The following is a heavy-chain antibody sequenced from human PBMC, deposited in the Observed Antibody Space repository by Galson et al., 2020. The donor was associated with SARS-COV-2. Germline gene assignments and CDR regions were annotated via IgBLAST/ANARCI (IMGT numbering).Heavy chain of an antibody. Sequence: SETLSLTCTVSGGSISSSSYYWGWIRQPPGKGLEWIGSIYYRGSTYYNPSLKSRVTISVDTSKNQFSLKLSSVTAADTAVYYCARVGVDSLNYDFWSGASYYFDYWGQGTLVTVSS. CDR1: GGSISSSSYY. J-gene: IGHJ4*02. D-gene: IGHD3-3*01. V-gene: IGHV4-39*07. CDR2: IYYRGST. CDR3: ARVGVDSLNYDFWSGASYYFDY.